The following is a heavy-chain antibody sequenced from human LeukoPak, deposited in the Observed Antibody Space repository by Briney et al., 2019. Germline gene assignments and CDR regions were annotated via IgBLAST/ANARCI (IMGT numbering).Heavy chain of an antibody. D-gene: IGHD3-16*01. V-gene: IGHV4-34*01. J-gene: IGHJ3*02. Sequence: SETLSLTCAVYGGSFSGYYWGWIRQPPGKGLEWIGSIYYSGSTYYNPSLKSRVTISVDTSKNQFSLKLSSVTAADTAVYYCARDGVGLDAFDIWGQGTMVTVSS. CDR3: ARDGVGLDAFDI. CDR1: GGSFSGYY. CDR2: IYYSGST.